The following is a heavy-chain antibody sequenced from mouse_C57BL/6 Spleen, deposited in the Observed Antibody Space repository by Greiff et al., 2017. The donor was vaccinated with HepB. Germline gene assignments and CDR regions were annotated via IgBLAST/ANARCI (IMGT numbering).Heavy chain of an antibody. CDR1: GFTFSSYG. CDR2: ISSGGSYT. D-gene: IGHD1-1*01. V-gene: IGHV5-6*01. CDR3: ARQLRQGYFDV. J-gene: IGHJ1*03. Sequence: EVKVVESGGELVKPGGSLKLSCAASGFTFSSYGMSWVRQTPDKRLEWVATISSGGSYTYYPDSVKGRFTISRDNAKNTLYLQMSSLKSEDTAMYYCARQLRQGYFDVWGTGTTVTVSS.